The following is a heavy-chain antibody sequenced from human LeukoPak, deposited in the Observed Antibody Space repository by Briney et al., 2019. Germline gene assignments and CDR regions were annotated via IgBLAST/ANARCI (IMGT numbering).Heavy chain of an antibody. CDR1: GGSISSYY. CDR3: VRHTTSGWYQVVY. D-gene: IGHD6-19*01. V-gene: IGHV4-59*01. J-gene: IGHJ4*02. Sequence: SETLSLTCTVSGGSISSYYWSWIRQPPGKGLEWIGYIYYSGSTNYNPSLKSRVTISVDTSKNQFSLKLSSVTAADTAVYYCVRHTTSGWYQVVYWGQGTLVTVSS. CDR2: IYYSGST.